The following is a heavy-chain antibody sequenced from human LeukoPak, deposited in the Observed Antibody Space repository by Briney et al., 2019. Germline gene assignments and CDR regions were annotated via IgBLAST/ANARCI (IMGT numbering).Heavy chain of an antibody. J-gene: IGHJ6*03. D-gene: IGHD6-6*01. Sequence: PGGSLRLSCAASGFTFSSYSMNWVRQAPGKGLEWVSSTSSSSSYIYYADSVKGRFTISRDNAKNSLYLQMNSLRAEDTAVYYCARSCIAARPYYYYMDVWGKGTTVTVSS. CDR2: TSSSSSYI. CDR3: ARSCIAARPYYYYMDV. CDR1: GFTFSSYS. V-gene: IGHV3-21*01.